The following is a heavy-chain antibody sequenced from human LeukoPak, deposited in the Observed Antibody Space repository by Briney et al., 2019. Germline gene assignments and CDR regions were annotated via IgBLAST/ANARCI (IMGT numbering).Heavy chain of an antibody. CDR1: GFTFSSYS. D-gene: IGHD4-23*01. CDR2: ISSSSSYI. V-gene: IGHV3-21*01. J-gene: IGHJ4*02. Sequence: GGSLRLSCASSGFTFSSYSMNWVRQAPGKGLEWVSSISSSSSYIYYADSVKGRFTISRDNAKNSLYLQMNSLRAEDTAVYYCARVFYGGNSAFDYWGQGTLVTVSS. CDR3: ARVFYGGNSAFDY.